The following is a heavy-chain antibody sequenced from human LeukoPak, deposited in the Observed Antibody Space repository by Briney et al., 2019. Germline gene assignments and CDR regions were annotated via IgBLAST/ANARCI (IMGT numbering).Heavy chain of an antibody. Sequence: PGRSLRLSCAASGFTFSSYGMHWVHQAPGKGLEWVAVISYDGSNKYYADSVKGRFTISRDNSKNTLYLQMNSLRAEDTAVYYCAKIGSIAAAGTPSFDYWGQGTLVTVSS. CDR1: GFTFSSYG. CDR2: ISYDGSNK. CDR3: AKIGSIAAAGTPSFDY. D-gene: IGHD6-13*01. J-gene: IGHJ4*02. V-gene: IGHV3-30*18.